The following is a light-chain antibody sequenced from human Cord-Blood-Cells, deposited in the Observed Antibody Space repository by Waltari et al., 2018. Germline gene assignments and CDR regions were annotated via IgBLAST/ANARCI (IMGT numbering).Light chain of an antibody. CDR2: EVS. Sequence: QSPLTLPPSASGSPGQSVTISCTGPSSDVGGYNYVPWYQQHPGKAPKLMIYEVSKRPSGVPDRFSGSKSGNTASLTVSGLQAEDEADYYCSSYAGSNNLVFGGGTKLTVL. CDR1: SSDVGGYNY. V-gene: IGLV2-8*01. CDR3: SSYAGSNNLV. J-gene: IGLJ2*01.